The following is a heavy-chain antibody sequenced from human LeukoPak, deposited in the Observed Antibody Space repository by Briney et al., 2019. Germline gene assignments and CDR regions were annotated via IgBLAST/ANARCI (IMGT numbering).Heavy chain of an antibody. J-gene: IGHJ3*01. V-gene: IGHV4-39*01. CDR3: AKAGPRSSHGGGLYVFVV. D-gene: IGHD2-15*01. Sequence: SETLSLTCTVSGDSVSSTGYYWGWIRQPPGKGLEWIGTIYYSGSTYYNPSLKSRVTMSEDTSRNQFSLRLSSVNAADTAVYFCAKAGPRSSHGGGLYVFVVGGQGKLVTVFS. CDR1: GDSVSSTGYY. CDR2: IYYSGST.